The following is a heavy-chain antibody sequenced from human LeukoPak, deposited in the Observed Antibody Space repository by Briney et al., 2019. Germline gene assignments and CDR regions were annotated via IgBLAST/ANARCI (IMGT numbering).Heavy chain of an antibody. J-gene: IGHJ4*02. Sequence: GSSVNVSCKASVYTFTTHSMHWVRQAPGQGRDWVGIMNPNGGGTSFAQKFQGRITKTRDTSTSTVYMELRKLRSDDTAVYYCARDLRRAGIPYGSGSYYPYWGQGTLVTVSS. CDR1: VYTFTTHS. CDR2: MNPNGGGT. D-gene: IGHD3-10*01. V-gene: IGHV1-46*01. CDR3: ARDLRRAGIPYGSGSYYPY.